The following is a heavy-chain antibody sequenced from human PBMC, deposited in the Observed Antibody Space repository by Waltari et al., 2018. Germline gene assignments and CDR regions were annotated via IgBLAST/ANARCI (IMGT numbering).Heavy chain of an antibody. CDR3: AKDWELELRGGWYYGMDV. J-gene: IGHJ6*02. CDR1: GFTFSSYA. CDR2: ISGSGGST. D-gene: IGHD1-7*01. Sequence: EVQLLESGGGLVQPGGSLRLSCAASGFTFSSYAMSWVRQAPGQGLEWVSAISGSGGSTYYADSVKGRFTISRDNSKNTLYLQMNSLRAEDTAVYYCAKDWELELRGGWYYGMDVWGQGTTVTVSS. V-gene: IGHV3-23*01.